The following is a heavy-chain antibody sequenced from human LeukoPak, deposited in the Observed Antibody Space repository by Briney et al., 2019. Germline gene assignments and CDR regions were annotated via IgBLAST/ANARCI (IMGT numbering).Heavy chain of an antibody. Sequence: GGSLRLSCAASGFTVSSNYMSWVRQAPGKGLEWVSVIYSGGSTYYADSVKGRFTISRDNSKNTLYLQMNRLRAEDTAVYYCARESPGYSSGWYGGHLDYWGQGTLVTASS. CDR2: IYSGGST. V-gene: IGHV3-53*01. J-gene: IGHJ4*02. CDR3: ARESPGYSSGWYGGHLDY. D-gene: IGHD6-19*01. CDR1: GFTVSSNY.